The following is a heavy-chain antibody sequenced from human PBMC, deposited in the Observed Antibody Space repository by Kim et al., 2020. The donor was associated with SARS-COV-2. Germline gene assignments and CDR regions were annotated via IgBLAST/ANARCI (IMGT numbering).Heavy chain of an antibody. D-gene: IGHD3-10*01. V-gene: IGHV3-23*01. CDR2: ISGSGGST. J-gene: IGHJ6*02. Sequence: GGSLRLSCAASGFTFSSYAMSWVRQAPGKGLEWVSAISGSGGSTYYADSVKGRFTISRDNSKNTLYLQMNSLRAEDTAVYYCAKEEGSGPRGLDYYYYGMDVWGQGTTVTVSS. CDR1: GFTFSSYA. CDR3: AKEEGSGPRGLDYYYYGMDV.